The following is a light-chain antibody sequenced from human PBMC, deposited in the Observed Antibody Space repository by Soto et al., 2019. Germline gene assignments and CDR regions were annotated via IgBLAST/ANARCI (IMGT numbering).Light chain of an antibody. V-gene: IGLV2-14*01. CDR1: TSDVGAYNY. CDR3: SSYTTSYFYV. CDR2: EVS. Sequence: QSALTQPASVSGSPGQSITISCTGSTSDVGAYNYVSWYKHHPGQAPQLMIYEVSNRPSGVSNRFSASKSAFTASLTISGLQTEDEADYYCSSYTTSYFYVFGPGTKVTVL. J-gene: IGLJ1*01.